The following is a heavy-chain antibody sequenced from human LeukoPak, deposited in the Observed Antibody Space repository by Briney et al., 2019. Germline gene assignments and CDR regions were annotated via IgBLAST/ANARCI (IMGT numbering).Heavy chain of an antibody. CDR3: ARRYINHRAYLMDYGMDV. CDR2: IIPIFGTA. V-gene: IGHV1-69*06. D-gene: IGHD2-8*01. J-gene: IGHJ6*02. CDR1: GGTFSSYA. Sequence: SVKVSCKASGGTFSSYAISWVRQAPGQGLEWMGGIIPIFGTANYAQKFQGRVTITADKSTSTAYMELSSLRSEDTAVYYCARRYINHRAYLMDYGMDVWGQGTTVTVSS.